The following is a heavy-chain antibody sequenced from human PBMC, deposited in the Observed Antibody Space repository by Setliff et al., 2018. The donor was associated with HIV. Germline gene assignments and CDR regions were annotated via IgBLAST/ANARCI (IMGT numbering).Heavy chain of an antibody. D-gene: IGHD3-10*01. CDR1: GGSISSGSNY. J-gene: IGHJ5*02. Sequence: SETLSLTCTVSGGSISSGSNYWSWIRQPAGKGLEWIGHIYTSGSTNYNPSLKSRVTISADTSKNQFSLKLSSVTAADTAVYYCARVGLLYFGESWNELGFDPWGQGTLVTVSS. CDR3: ARVGLLYFGESWNELGFDP. V-gene: IGHV4-61*09. CDR2: IYTSGST.